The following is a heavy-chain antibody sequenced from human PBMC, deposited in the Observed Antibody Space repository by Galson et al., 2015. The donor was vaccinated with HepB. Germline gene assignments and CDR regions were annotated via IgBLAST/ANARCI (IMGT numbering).Heavy chain of an antibody. V-gene: IGHV3-7*03. D-gene: IGHD4-17*01. J-gene: IGHJ3*01. Sequence: SLRLSCAASGFTFSTYWMTWVRQAPGEGLEWVANIKQHGNKEYYVDSVEGRFTISRDNVKNSLYLHMNSLRAEDTAVYYCAGVTPSDEYGDYEGAFDVWGQGTMVTVSS. CDR2: IKQHGNKE. CDR3: AGVTPSDEYGDYEGAFDV. CDR1: GFTFSTYW.